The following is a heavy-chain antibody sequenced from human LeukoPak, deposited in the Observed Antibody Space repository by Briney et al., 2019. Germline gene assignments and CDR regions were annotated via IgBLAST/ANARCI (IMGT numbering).Heavy chain of an antibody. CDR3: ARDPHLTYYYGSAKWYYFDY. CDR2: IKQEGSEK. V-gene: IGHV3-7*01. D-gene: IGHD3-10*01. Sequence: PGGSLRLSCAASGFTFSSYWMSWVRQAPGKGLEWVANIKQEGSEKYYVDSVKGRFTISRDNAKNSLYLQMNSLRAEDTAVYYCARDPHLTYYYGSAKWYYFDYWGQGTLVTVSS. J-gene: IGHJ4*02. CDR1: GFTFSSYW.